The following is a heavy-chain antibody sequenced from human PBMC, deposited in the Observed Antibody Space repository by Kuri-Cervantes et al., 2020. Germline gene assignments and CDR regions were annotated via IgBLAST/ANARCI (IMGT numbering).Heavy chain of an antibody. CDR2: ISTSGST. D-gene: IGHD3-22*01. CDR3: ARESPPSYDYDISPLDP. J-gene: IGHJ5*02. CDR1: GGSISSGSYY. V-gene: IGHV4-61*02. Sequence: LRLSCTASGGSISSGSYYWSWIRHPAGKGLEWNGRISTSGSTNYNPYLKSRVTISVDTSKNQFSLKLSSVTSADTAVYYRARESPPSYDYDISPLDPWGQGTLVTVSS.